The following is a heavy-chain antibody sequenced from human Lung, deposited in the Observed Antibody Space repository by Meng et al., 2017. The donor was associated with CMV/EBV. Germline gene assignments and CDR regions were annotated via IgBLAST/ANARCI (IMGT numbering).Heavy chain of an antibody. D-gene: IGHD5-24*01. Sequence: QGQVVQSGPELKQPGASGKVSCRPSGYTFTSYASNWVRQAPGQGPDWMGWIDPNTGNPTYDQGFTGRFVFSLDTSVSTAYLQINSLRADDTAVYYCARDSPLDGYSLLDYWGQGTLVTVSS. V-gene: IGHV7-4-1*02. CDR1: GYTFTSYA. CDR3: ARDSPLDGYSLLDY. CDR2: IDPNTGNP. J-gene: IGHJ4*02.